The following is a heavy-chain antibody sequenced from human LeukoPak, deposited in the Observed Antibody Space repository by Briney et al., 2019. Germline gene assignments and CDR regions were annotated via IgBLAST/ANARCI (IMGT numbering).Heavy chain of an antibody. Sequence: PGGSLRRYCAASGVTFSDYSMSWVRQAPGKGLEWGLYMSGSSKTIFYADSVKGRFTISRDNANNSVYLQMSGLRADDTAVYYCATLVGLTFDSWGQGTLVTVSS. CDR3: ATLVGLTFDS. J-gene: IGHJ4*02. D-gene: IGHD2-2*01. CDR1: GVTFSDYS. CDR2: MSGSSKTI. V-gene: IGHV3-48*04.